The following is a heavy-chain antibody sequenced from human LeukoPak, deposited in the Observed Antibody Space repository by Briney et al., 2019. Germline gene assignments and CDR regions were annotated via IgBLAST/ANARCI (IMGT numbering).Heavy chain of an antibody. V-gene: IGHV1-2*02. CDR1: GYTFTSYD. Sequence: GASVKVSCKASGYTFTSYDINWVRQATGQGLEWMGWMNPNSGGTNYAQKFQGRVTMTRDTSISTAYMELSRLRSDDTAVYYCARCTSSTSCYRTNWFDPWGQGTLVTVSS. J-gene: IGHJ5*02. CDR2: MNPNSGGT. CDR3: ARCTSSTSCYRTNWFDP. D-gene: IGHD2-2*01.